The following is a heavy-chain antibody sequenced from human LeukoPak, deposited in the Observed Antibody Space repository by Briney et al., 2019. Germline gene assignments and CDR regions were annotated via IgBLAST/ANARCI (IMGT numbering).Heavy chain of an antibody. CDR3: SREDY. CDR1: GYTFTDYY. CDR2: INPNSGGT. J-gene: IGHJ4*02. V-gene: IGHV1-2*02. Sequence: ASVKVSFKASGYTFTDYYLHWVRQAPGQGLEWVGWINPNSGGTNYAQKFQGRVTMTRDTPISTVYMELSRLRSDDTAVYYCSREDYWGQGTLVTVSS.